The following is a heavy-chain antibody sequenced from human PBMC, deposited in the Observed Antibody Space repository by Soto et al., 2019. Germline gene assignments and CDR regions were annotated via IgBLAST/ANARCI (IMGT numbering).Heavy chain of an antibody. D-gene: IGHD2-21*02. J-gene: IGHJ4*02. V-gene: IGHV4-4*02. Sequence: KTSETLSLTCAVSGASINSNNWWAWVRQPPGKGLEWIGEIFHSGSANYDPSLKSRVTISVDKSKNQFSLKLTSVTAADTAVYYCAGMAVPTAILPTDYWGQGTLVTVSS. CDR1: GASINSNNW. CDR2: IFHSGSA. CDR3: AGMAVPTAILPTDY.